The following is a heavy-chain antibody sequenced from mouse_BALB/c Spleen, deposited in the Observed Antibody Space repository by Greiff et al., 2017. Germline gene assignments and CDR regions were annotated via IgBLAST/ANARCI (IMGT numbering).Heavy chain of an antibody. J-gene: IGHJ4*01. CDR3: ARGYDGYYVYYAMDY. Sequence: VQLQQSGPELVKTGASVKISCKASGYSFTDYYMHWVKQSPEKSFEWIGEINPSTGGTSYNQKFKGKATLTVDKSSSTAYMQLKSLTSEDSAVYYCARGYDGYYVYYAMDYWGQGTSVTVSS. CDR2: INPSTGGT. V-gene: IGHV1-42*01. CDR1: GYSFTDYY. D-gene: IGHD2-3*01.